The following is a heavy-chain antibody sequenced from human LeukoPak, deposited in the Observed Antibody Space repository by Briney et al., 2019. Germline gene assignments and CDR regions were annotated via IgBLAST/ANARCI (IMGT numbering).Heavy chain of an antibody. D-gene: IGHD3-3*01. CDR3: ARGSSYYDFWSGSYYYYYYMDV. Sequence: SETLSLTCTVSGGSISSSSYYWSWIRQPPGKGLEWIGYIYYSGSTNYNPSLKSRVTISVDTSKNQFSLKLSSVTAADTAVYYCARGSSYYDFWSGSYYYYYYMDVWGKGTTVTVSS. CDR2: IYYSGST. J-gene: IGHJ6*03. V-gene: IGHV4-61*01. CDR1: GGSISSSSYY.